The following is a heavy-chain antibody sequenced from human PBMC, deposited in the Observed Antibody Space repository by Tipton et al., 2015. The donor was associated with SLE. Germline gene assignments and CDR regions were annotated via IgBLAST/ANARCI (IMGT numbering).Heavy chain of an antibody. D-gene: IGHD3-16*01. Sequence: TLSLTCSVSVYSITSGHYWAWIRQPPGKGLEWIGSIYYSGSTYYNPSLKSRVTISVDTSKNQFSLKLSSVTAADTAVYYCARRPWGDYYMDYWGQGTLVTVSS. CDR3: ARRPWGDYYMDY. V-gene: IGHV4-38-2*01. CDR2: IYYSGST. CDR1: VYSITSGHY. J-gene: IGHJ4*02.